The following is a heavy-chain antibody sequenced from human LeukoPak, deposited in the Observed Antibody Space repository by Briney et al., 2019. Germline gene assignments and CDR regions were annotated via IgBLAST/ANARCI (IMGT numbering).Heavy chain of an antibody. Sequence: GGSLRLSCAASGFTFSSYGMHWVRQAPGKGLEWVAFIRYDGSNKYYADSVKGRFTISRDNSKNTLYLQMNSLRAEDTAVYYCARGGFDVLRFLEWQTFDPWGQGTLVTVSS. V-gene: IGHV3-30*02. CDR2: IRYDGSNK. CDR1: GFTFSSYG. J-gene: IGHJ5*02. CDR3: ARGGFDVLRFLEWQTFDP. D-gene: IGHD3-3*01.